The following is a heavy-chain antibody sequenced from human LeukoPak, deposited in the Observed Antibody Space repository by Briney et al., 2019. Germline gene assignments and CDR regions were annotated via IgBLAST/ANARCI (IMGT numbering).Heavy chain of an antibody. CDR3: ARDFVGSGSYVADY. CDR1: GYSITSGYY. Sequence: SETLSLTCIVSGYSITSGYYWGWIRQPPGKGLEWIGSIYHSGDTYYNPSLKSRVTISVDTSKNQFSLKLSSVTAADTAVYYCARDFVGSGSYVADYWGQGTLVTVSS. J-gene: IGHJ4*02. V-gene: IGHV4-38-2*02. D-gene: IGHD1-26*01. CDR2: IYHSGDT.